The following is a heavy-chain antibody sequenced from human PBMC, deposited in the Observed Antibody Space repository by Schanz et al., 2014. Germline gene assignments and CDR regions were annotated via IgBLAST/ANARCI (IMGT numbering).Heavy chain of an antibody. CDR2: IKEDGSKK. Sequence: DVQLVESGGGLVQPGGSLRLSCAASGFTFTGHWMSWVRQAPGKGLEWVANIKEDGSKKYYVDSVRGRFTISRDNAKNSLYLQLNSLTAEDTAVYHCARDGGRDGYNLAFDVWGQGTLVTVSS. D-gene: IGHD5-12*01. V-gene: IGHV3-7*01. J-gene: IGHJ3*01. CDR1: GFTFTGHW. CDR3: ARDGGRDGYNLAFDV.